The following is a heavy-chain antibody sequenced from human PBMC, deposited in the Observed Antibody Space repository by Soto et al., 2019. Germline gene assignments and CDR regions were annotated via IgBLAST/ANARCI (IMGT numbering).Heavy chain of an antibody. CDR3: ARHRRAIVATTDPLHI. D-gene: IGHD1-26*01. Sequence: GESLKISCQVSGDRFSDYWIAWVRQTPEKGLQWMGIIHPGDSETRYSPSFQGRVTISADKSTATAYLQWSSLKSSDTAIYYCARHRRAIVATTDPLHIWGQGTMVTVS. CDR2: IHPGDSET. CDR1: GDRFSDYW. J-gene: IGHJ3*02. V-gene: IGHV5-51*01.